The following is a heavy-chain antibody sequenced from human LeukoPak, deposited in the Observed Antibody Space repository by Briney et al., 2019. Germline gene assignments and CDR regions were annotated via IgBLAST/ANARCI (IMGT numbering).Heavy chain of an antibody. Sequence: GGSLRLSCAASGFTFSSYEMNWVRQAPGKGLEWMGRIDPSDSYTNYSPSFQGHVTISADKSISTAYLQWSSLKASDTAMYYCASLAVAGMVDHWGQGTLVTVSS. CDR3: ASLAVAGMVDH. CDR1: GFTFSSYE. CDR2: IDPSDSYT. D-gene: IGHD6-19*01. V-gene: IGHV5-10-1*01. J-gene: IGHJ5*02.